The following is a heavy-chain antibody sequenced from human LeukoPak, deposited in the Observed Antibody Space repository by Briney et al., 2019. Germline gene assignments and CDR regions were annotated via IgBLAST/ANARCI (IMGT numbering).Heavy chain of an antibody. CDR3: ARAGSGFDY. CDR1: GGSFSGYY. Sequence: ASETLSLTCAVYGGSFSGYYWSWIRQPPGKGLEWIGEINHSGSTNYNPSLKSRVTISVDTSKNQFSLKLSSVTAADTAVYYCARAGSGFDYWGQGTLVTVSS. J-gene: IGHJ4*02. V-gene: IGHV4-34*01. D-gene: IGHD2-15*01. CDR2: INHSGST.